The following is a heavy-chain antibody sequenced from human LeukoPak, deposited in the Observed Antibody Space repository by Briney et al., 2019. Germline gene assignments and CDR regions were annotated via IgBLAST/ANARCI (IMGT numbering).Heavy chain of an antibody. J-gene: IGHJ3*02. Sequence: PSETLSLTCTVSGGPISSSSYYWGWIRQAPGKRLEWIGSIHYSGRTYDNPSLKSRVTISLDTSKNHFSLKLSSVTAADTAVYYCARPLGYCSGGSCYGDAFDIWGQGTMVTVSS. CDR1: GGPISSSSYY. V-gene: IGHV4-39*02. CDR3: ARPLGYCSGGSCYGDAFDI. CDR2: IHYSGRT. D-gene: IGHD2-15*01.